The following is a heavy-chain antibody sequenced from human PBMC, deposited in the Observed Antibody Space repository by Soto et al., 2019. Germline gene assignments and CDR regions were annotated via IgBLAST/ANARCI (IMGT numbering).Heavy chain of an antibody. CDR3: GKVADSGYYTVER. CDR2: IWNDGSNN. J-gene: IGHJ4*02. Sequence: PGGSLRLSCAASGFTFNNYGMHWVRQAPGKGLEWLAVIWNDGSNNYYANSVKGRFTISRDNAKNSLYLQMDNLRAEDTAVYYCGKVADSGYYTVERWGQGTLVTVSS. D-gene: IGHD3-22*01. V-gene: IGHV3-33*06. CDR1: GFTFNNYG.